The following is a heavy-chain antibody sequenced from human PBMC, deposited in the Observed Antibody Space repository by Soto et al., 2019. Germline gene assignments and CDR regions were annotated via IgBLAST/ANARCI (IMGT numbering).Heavy chain of an antibody. CDR1: GFTFSSYG. CDR3: AKDRPGYCSSTSCHNGGFDP. J-gene: IGHJ5*02. CDR2: ISYDGSNK. Sequence: GGSLRLSCAASGFTFSSYGMHWVRQAPGKGLEWVAVISYDGSNKYYADTVKGRFTISRDNSKNTLYLQMNSLRAEDTAVYYCAKDRPGYCSSTSCHNGGFDPWGQGTLVTVSS. V-gene: IGHV3-30*18. D-gene: IGHD2-2*01.